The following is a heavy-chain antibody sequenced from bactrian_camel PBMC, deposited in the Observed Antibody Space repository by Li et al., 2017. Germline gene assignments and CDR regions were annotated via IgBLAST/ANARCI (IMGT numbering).Heavy chain of an antibody. CDR2: LNTGGGSP. CDR1: GPTYSSLC. D-gene: IGHD1*01. Sequence: HVQLVESGGGSVQAGGSLTLSCAASGPTYSSLCVAWFRQAPGKEREGVAALNTGGGSPYYADSVKGRFTISHDSAKSTLYLQMNNLKPDDTGMYYCAARRQWRGVCATEAADFDYWGQGTQVTVSS. V-gene: IGHV3S1*01. CDR3: AARRQWRGVCATEAADFDY. J-gene: IGHJ6*01.